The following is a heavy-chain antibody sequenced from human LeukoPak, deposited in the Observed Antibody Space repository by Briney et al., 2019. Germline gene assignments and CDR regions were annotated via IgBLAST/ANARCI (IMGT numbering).Heavy chain of an antibody. CDR3: ARDLFWGDSDVFDI. V-gene: IGHV1-46*01. CDR1: GYTFTTYY. J-gene: IGHJ3*02. CDR2: INPSGGNT. Sequence: ASVKVSCKASGYTFTTYYIHWVRQPPGQGLEWVGIINPSGGNTNYAQKFQGRVTMTRDTSTTTVYMELSSLRSDDTAVYYCARDLFWGDSDVFDIWGQGTMVTVSS. D-gene: IGHD3-16*01.